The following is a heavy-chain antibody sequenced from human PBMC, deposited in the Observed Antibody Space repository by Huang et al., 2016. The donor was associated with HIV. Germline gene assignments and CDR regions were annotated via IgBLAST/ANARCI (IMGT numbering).Heavy chain of an antibody. Sequence: QVQLVQSGAEVKNPGASVRVSCKASGYTFTDSNIHWVRQAPGQGLEWMGWINPKGGGTSYAQRLQGRITMTRDTTISTVHMDLRRIQSDDTAVYFCARDWSFGSSTSPADWGQGTLVTVSS. CDR3: ARDWSFGSSTSPAD. CDR2: INPKGGGT. J-gene: IGHJ4*02. CDR1: GYTFTDSN. V-gene: IGHV1-2*02. D-gene: IGHD6-6*01.